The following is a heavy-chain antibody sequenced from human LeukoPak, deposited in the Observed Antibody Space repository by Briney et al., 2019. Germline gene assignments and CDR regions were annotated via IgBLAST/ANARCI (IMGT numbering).Heavy chain of an antibody. CDR3: ARITMVRGFDQ. CDR2: IYSGGST. V-gene: IGHV3-53*01. D-gene: IGHD3-10*01. J-gene: IGHJ4*02. CDR1: GFIVSKNY. Sequence: PGGSLRLSCAASGFIVSKNYMSWVRQAPGKGLEWVAVIYSGGSTYYADSVKGRFTISRDNSKNVYLQMNSLRAEDTAMYFYARITMVRGFDQWGQGTPVTVSS.